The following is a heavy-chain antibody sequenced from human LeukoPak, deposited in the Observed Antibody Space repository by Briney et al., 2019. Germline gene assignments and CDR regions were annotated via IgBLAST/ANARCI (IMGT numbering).Heavy chain of an antibody. CDR3: SKDALDGFWSGGVAPFDS. CDR1: GFIFSSYG. CDR2: ISYDGNYK. Sequence: PGGSLRLSCAASGFIFSSYGMHWVRQAPGKGLEWVADISYDGNYKYYADSVKGRFTISRDNSKNTLYPQMNSLRAEDTSIYYCSKDALDGFWSGGVAPFDSWGQGTLVTVSS. D-gene: IGHD3-3*01. V-gene: IGHV3-30*18. J-gene: IGHJ4*02.